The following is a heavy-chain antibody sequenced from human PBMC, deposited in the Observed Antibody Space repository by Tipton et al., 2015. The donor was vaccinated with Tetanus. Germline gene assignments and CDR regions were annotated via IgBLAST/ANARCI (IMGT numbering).Heavy chain of an antibody. D-gene: IGHD3-10*01. CDR3: AREPAFSITMVRGLHFDY. CDR1: GGSFSGYY. CDR2: INHSGST. Sequence: TLSLTCAVYGGSFSGYYWSWIRQPPGKGLEWIGEINHSGSTNYNPSLKSRVTISVDTSKNQFSLKLSSVTAADTAVYYCAREPAFSITMVRGLHFDYWGQGTLVTVSS. J-gene: IGHJ4*02. V-gene: IGHV4-34*01.